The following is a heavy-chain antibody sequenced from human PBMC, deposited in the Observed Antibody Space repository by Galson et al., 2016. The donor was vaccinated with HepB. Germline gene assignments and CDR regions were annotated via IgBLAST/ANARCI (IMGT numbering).Heavy chain of an antibody. V-gene: IGHV1-46*01. Sequence: SVKVSCKASGYTFTSYYMHWVRQAPGQGPEWMGIINLSGGGTTYAQKFRGRVTMTGDTSTSTVYLELSSLKSEDTAVYYWARGSSGSYGDYWGQGTLVTVSS. D-gene: IGHD1-26*01. CDR1: GYTFTSYY. CDR3: ARGSSGSYGDY. J-gene: IGHJ4*02. CDR2: INLSGGGT.